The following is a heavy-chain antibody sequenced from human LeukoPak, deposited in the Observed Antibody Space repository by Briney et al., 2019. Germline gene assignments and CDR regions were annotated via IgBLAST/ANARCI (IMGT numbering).Heavy chain of an antibody. CDR2: IYRSGLT. J-gene: IGHJ6*02. CDR1: GGSISSYY. D-gene: IGHD2-8*01. CDR3: ARDGGVRATPSMDV. Sequence: PSETLSLTCTVSGGSISSYYWSWIRQPAGKGLEWIGRIYRSGLTNYNPSLKSRVSMSLDTSKNQFSLNLTSVTAADTGVYYCARDGGVRATPSMDVWGQGTTVTVSS. V-gene: IGHV4-4*07.